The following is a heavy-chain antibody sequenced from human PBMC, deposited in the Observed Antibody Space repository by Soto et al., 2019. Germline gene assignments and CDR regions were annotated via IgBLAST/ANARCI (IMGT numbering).Heavy chain of an antibody. J-gene: IGHJ4*02. CDR1: GSSISPFY. Sequence: SETLSLTCTVSGSSISPFYWSWIRQPPGKGLEWIGYIYYTGSTKYNPSLKSRVTLSLGTSRNQLSLKLSSVTAADTAVYYCTRVGGYYGDYPNFDYWGPGTLVTVS. V-gene: IGHV4-59*01. CDR2: IYYTGST. CDR3: TRVGGYYGDYPNFDY. D-gene: IGHD4-17*01.